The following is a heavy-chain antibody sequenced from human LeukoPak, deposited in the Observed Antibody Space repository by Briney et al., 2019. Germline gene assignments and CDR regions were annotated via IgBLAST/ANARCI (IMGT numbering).Heavy chain of an antibody. Sequence: GGSLRLSCAASGFTFTNYWMHWVRQAPGMGLVWVSRLPPDELGIIYADPVKGRFTVSRDNAKNTVYLQMNNLRVDDTAMYYCVGTIASRGSEYWGQGALVTVSS. CDR3: VGTIASRGSEY. J-gene: IGHJ4*02. CDR2: LPPDELGI. V-gene: IGHV3-74*01. CDR1: GFTFTNYW. D-gene: IGHD6-6*01.